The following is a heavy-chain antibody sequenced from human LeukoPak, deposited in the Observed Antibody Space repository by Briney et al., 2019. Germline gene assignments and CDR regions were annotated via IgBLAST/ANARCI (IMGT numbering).Heavy chain of an antibody. V-gene: IGHV5-51*01. CDR1: GYSFTSYW. Sequence: GESLQISCKGPGYSFTSYWIGWVRQMPGKGLEWMGIIYPGDSDTRYSPSFQGQVTISADKSISTAYLQWSSLKASDTAMYYCARGLEWLAHISDAFDIWGQGTMVTVSS. D-gene: IGHD6-19*01. CDR2: IYPGDSDT. J-gene: IGHJ3*02. CDR3: ARGLEWLAHISDAFDI.